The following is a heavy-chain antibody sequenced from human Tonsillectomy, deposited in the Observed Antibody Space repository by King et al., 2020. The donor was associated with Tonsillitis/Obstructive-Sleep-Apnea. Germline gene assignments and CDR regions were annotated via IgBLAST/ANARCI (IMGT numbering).Heavy chain of an antibody. D-gene: IGHD6-6*01. V-gene: IGHV3-9*01. CDR1: GFTFDDYA. CDR3: AKDEEYSSSANFDY. J-gene: IGHJ4*02. CDR2: ISWNSGSI. Sequence: VQLVESGGGLVQPGRSLRLSCAASGFTFDDYAMHWVRHAPGKGLEWVSGISWNSGSIGYADSVKGRFTISRDNAKNSLYLQMNSLRAEDTVLYYCAKDEEYSSSANFDYWGQGTLVTVSS.